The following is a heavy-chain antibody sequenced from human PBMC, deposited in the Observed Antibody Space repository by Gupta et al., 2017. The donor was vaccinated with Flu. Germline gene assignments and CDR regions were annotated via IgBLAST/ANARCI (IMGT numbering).Heavy chain of an antibody. CDR3: ARSTDGGYSFLDF. CDR1: GFSLSTYGIC. V-gene: IGHV2-70*13. Sequence: QVNLRESGPAVLKSTQTLTLTCSVSGFSLSTYGICVTWIRQPPGKGLEWLGLIDGEDDTYYTSSLETRLTISRDTSKNQVVLTLANMGPEDTATYFCARSTDGGYSFLDFWGQGILVTVSS. CDR2: IDGEDDT. D-gene: IGHD5-12*01. J-gene: IGHJ4*02.